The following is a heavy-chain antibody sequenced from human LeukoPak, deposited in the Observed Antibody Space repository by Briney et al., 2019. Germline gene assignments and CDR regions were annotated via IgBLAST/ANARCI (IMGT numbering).Heavy chain of an antibody. CDR1: GFTFSSYA. CDR3: ARSVAVAGTYRLFVY. V-gene: IGHV3-30-3*01. D-gene: IGHD6-19*01. CDR2: ISYDGSNK. Sequence: PGRSLRLSCAVSGFTFSSYAMHWVRQAPGQGLEWVAVISYDGSNKYYADSVKGRFTISRDNSKNTLYLQTNSLRAEDTAVYYCARSVAVAGTYRLFVYWGQGTLVTVSS. J-gene: IGHJ4*02.